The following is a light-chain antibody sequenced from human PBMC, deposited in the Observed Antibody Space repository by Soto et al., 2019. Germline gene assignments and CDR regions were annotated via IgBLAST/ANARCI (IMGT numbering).Light chain of an antibody. Sequence: DIQMTQSPSSLSASVGDRVTITCRASQSISSYLNWYQQKPGKAPKLLIYAASSLQSGVPSRFSGSGSGTDFTLTISSLQPEDFATYYCQQSYINPHPTVGQGTKVDSK. CDR2: AAS. CDR1: QSISSY. V-gene: IGKV1-39*01. J-gene: IGKJ1*01. CDR3: QQSYINPHPT.